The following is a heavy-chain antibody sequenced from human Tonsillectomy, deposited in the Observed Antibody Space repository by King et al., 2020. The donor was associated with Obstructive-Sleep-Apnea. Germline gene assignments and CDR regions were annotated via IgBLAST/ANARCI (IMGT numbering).Heavy chain of an antibody. D-gene: IGHD3-22*01. CDR1: GGSISSGGYY. CDR3: AGDSSGFNDAFDI. Sequence: QLQESGPGLVKPSQTLSLTCIVSGGSISSGGYYWSWIRQHPGKGLEWIGYIYYSGSTYYNPSLKSRVTISVDTSKNQFSLKLSSVTAADTAVYYCAGDSSGFNDAFDIWGQGTMVTVSS. CDR2: IYYSGST. J-gene: IGHJ3*02. V-gene: IGHV4-31*03.